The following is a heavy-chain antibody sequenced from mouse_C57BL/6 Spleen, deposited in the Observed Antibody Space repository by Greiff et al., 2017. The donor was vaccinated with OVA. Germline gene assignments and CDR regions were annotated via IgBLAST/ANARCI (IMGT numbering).Heavy chain of an antibody. CDR3: ARGGGGRAMDY. J-gene: IGHJ4*01. V-gene: IGHV3-6*01. CDR2: ISYDGSN. CDR1: GYSITSGYY. Sequence: EVKLQESGPGLVKPSQSLSLTCSVTGYSITSGYYWNWIRQFPGNKLEWMGYISYDGSNNYNPSLKNRISITRDTSKNQFFLKLNSVTTEDTATYYWARGGGGRAMDYWGQGTSVTVSS.